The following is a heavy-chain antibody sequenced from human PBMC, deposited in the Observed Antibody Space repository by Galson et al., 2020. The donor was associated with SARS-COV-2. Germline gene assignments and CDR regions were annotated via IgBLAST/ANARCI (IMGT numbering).Heavy chain of an antibody. Sequence: GGSLRLSCAASGFTFSSHAMSWVRQAPGKGLEWVSAVSGSGGSADYADSVKGRLTISRDNSKNTLYLQMNSLGAEDTAVYYCAKGTTVVTVYYFDYWGQGTLVTVSS. CDR1: GFTFSSHA. CDR2: VSGSGGSA. CDR3: AKGTTVVTVYYFDY. D-gene: IGHD4-17*01. V-gene: IGHV3-23*01. J-gene: IGHJ4*02.